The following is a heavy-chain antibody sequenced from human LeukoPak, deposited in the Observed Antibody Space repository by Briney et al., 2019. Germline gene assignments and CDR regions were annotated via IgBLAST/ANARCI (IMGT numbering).Heavy chain of an antibody. CDR3: AREVQWLVQSLHTPAEGEDGNDY. J-gene: IGHJ4*02. D-gene: IGHD6-19*01. Sequence: PGRTLRLSCAASGFTFSSDWMSWVRQAPPQGLELVANINQDGSEKYHVDSVKGRFTNSTDNDKNSLYLQLNSLRAEDTAVYCCAREVQWLVQSLHTPAEGEDGNDYWGQGTLVNVSS. CDR2: INQDGSEK. V-gene: IGHV3-7*01. CDR1: GFTFSSDW.